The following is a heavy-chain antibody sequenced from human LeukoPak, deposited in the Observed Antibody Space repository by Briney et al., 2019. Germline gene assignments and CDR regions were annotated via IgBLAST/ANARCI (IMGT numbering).Heavy chain of an antibody. Sequence: GGSLRLSCAASGFTFSSYAMHWVRQAPGKGLEWVAVISYDGSNKYYADSVKGRFTISRDNSKNTLYLQMNSLRAEDTAVYYCARDPEMTTILDYRGQGTLVTVSS. J-gene: IGHJ4*02. CDR1: GFTFSSYA. CDR3: ARDPEMTTILDY. V-gene: IGHV3-30-3*01. CDR2: ISYDGSNK. D-gene: IGHD2-21*02.